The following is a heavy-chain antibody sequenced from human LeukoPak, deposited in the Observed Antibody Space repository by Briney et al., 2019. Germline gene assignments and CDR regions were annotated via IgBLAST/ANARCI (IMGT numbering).Heavy chain of an antibody. CDR1: GYTFTGYY. J-gene: IGHJ6*02. V-gene: IGHV1-2*02. CDR2: INPNSDGT. D-gene: IGHD1-7*01. Sequence: ASVTVSCKASGYTFTGYYMHWVRQAPGQGLEWMGWINPNSDGTNYAQKFQGRVTMTRDTSISTAYMELSRLRSDDTAVYYCARETTLYYGMDVWGQGTTVTVSS. CDR3: ARETTLYYGMDV.